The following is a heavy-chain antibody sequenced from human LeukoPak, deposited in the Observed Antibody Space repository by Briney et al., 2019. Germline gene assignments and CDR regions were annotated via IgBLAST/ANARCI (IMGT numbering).Heavy chain of an antibody. D-gene: IGHD2-21*02. CDR2: IYPGDSDA. CDR3: ARQGRIVVVTTTHDAFDI. J-gene: IGHJ3*02. Sequence: GESLKISCTGFGSSFTTYWIGWVRQVPGKGLEWMGIIYPGDSDARYSPSLQGQVTISVDKSISTAYLQWSSLKASDTAMYYCARQGRIVVVTTTHDAFDIWGQGTMVTVSS. CDR1: GSSFTTYW. V-gene: IGHV5-51*01.